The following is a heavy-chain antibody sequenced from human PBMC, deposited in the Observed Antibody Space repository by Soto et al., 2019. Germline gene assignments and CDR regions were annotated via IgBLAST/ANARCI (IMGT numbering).Heavy chain of an antibody. V-gene: IGHV3-33*01. CDR3: ARDDDLTDNGLDH. CDR2: IVADGTGL. CDR1: GFRFSNYG. J-gene: IGHJ4*02. Sequence: QVQLVESGGGVVQPGRSLRLSCAASGFRFSNYGMHWVRQAPGKGLEWLAVIVADGTGLHYADSVRGRFTISRDNSKNTLYHQLNSLGADDTAIYFCARDDDLTDNGLDHWGQGTLVTVSS. D-gene: IGHD1-1*01.